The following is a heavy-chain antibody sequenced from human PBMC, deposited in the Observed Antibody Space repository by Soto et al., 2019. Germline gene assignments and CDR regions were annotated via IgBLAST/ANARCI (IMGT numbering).Heavy chain of an antibody. J-gene: IGHJ4*02. CDR3: ASGSNYDYVWGSYRFDY. Sequence: PGGSLRLSCAASGFTFSNYWMNWVRQAPGNGLEWVANIKQDGSEKYYVDSVKGRFTISRDNAKNSLYLQMNSPRAEDTALYYCASGSNYDYVWGSYRFDYWGQGTLVTVSS. CDR2: IKQDGSEK. D-gene: IGHD3-16*02. V-gene: IGHV3-7*03. CDR1: GFTFSNYW.